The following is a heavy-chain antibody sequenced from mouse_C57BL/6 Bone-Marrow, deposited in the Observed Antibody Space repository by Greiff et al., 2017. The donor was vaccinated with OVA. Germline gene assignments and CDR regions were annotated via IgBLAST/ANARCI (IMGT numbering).Heavy chain of an antibody. Sequence: VKLQESGAELARPGASVKLSCKASGYTFTSYGISWVKQRTGQGLEWIGEIYPRSGNTYYNEKFKGKATLTADKSSSTAYMELRSLTSEDSAVYFCARCSGRYWYFDVWGTGTTVTVSS. J-gene: IGHJ1*03. CDR2: IYPRSGNT. V-gene: IGHV1-81*01. CDR3: ARCSGRYWYFDV. CDR1: GYTFTSYG.